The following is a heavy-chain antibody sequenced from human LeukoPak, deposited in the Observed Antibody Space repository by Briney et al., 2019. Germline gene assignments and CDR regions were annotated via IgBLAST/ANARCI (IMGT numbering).Heavy chain of an antibody. Sequence: SETLSLTCAVSGYSISNGYYWGWIRQPPGKGLEWIGKIYHSGSTYYNPSLKSRVPISVETSKNQFSLKLSSVTAADTAVYYCARHRDYDFWSGYPDAFDIWGQGTMVTVSS. J-gene: IGHJ3*02. V-gene: IGHV4-38-2*01. CDR3: ARHRDYDFWSGYPDAFDI. CDR2: IYHSGST. CDR1: GYSISNGYY. D-gene: IGHD3-3*01.